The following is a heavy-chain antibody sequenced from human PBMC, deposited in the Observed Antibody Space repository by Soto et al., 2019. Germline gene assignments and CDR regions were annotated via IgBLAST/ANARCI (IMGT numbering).Heavy chain of an antibody. Sequence: QVQLVQSGAEVKNPGASVKVSCKASGYTFTSFGITWVRQAPGQGLEYMGWISPYNGMTNYAQKFQGRVTTTTDTATSTAYVELKSLRSDDTAVYYCARGVVYLGYYNMDVWGRGTTVSVSS. CDR2: ISPYNGMT. CDR1: GYTFTSFG. CDR3: ARGVVYLGYYNMDV. J-gene: IGHJ6*03. V-gene: IGHV1-18*01. D-gene: IGHD2-8*02.